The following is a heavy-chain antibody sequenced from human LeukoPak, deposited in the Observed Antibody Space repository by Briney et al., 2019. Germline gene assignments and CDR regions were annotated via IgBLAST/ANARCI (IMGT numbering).Heavy chain of an antibody. CDR1: GFTFSTYG. D-gene: IGHD3-10*01. CDR3: AKTYYYGSGSYPIGAFDI. CDR2: ISYDGTNK. J-gene: IGHJ3*02. Sequence: PGRSLRLSCTASGFTFSTYGAHWVRQAPGKGLEWVAVISYDGTNKYYTDSVRGRFSISRDNSKNTLYLQMNSLGAEDTAVYYCAKTYYYGSGSYPIGAFDIWGQGTMVTVSS. V-gene: IGHV3-30*18.